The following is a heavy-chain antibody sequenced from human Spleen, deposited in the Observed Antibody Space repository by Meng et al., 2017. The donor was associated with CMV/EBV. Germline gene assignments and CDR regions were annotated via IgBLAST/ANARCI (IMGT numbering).Heavy chain of an antibody. D-gene: IGHD6-19*01. CDR2: ISSGSDYI. V-gene: IGHV3-21*01. Sequence: LSLTCAASGFTFSSYSMNWVRQAPGKGLEWVSSISSGSDYIYYADSLKGRFTISRDNAKKSLYLQMNSLRAEDTAAYYCARDRLGIHDYWGQGTLVTVSS. J-gene: IGHJ4*02. CDR1: GFTFSSYS. CDR3: ARDRLGIHDY.